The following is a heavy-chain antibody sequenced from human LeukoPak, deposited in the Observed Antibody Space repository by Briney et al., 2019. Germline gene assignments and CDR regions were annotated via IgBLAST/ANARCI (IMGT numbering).Heavy chain of an antibody. CDR3: ARPGIAVAGGAYYYGMDV. CDR2: INPNSGGT. Sequence: ASVKVSCKASGHTFTGYYMHWVRQAPGQGLEWMGWINPNSGGTNYAQKFQGRVTMTRDTSISTAYMELSRLRSDDTAVYYCARPGIAVAGGAYYYGMDVWGQGTTVTVSS. V-gene: IGHV1-2*02. J-gene: IGHJ6*02. CDR1: GHTFTGYY. D-gene: IGHD6-19*01.